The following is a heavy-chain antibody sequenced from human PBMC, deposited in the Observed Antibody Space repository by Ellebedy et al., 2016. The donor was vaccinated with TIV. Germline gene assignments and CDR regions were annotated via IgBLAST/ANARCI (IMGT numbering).Heavy chain of an antibody. D-gene: IGHD6-19*01. CDR1: GYTFTGYY. Sequence: ASVKVSXKAAGYTFTGYYMHWVRQAPGQGLEWMGWINPNSGGTNYAQKFQGRVTMTRDTSISTAYMELSRLRSDDTAMYYCAREGDGYSSGWYYFDYWGQGTLVTVSS. V-gene: IGHV1-2*02. J-gene: IGHJ4*02. CDR3: AREGDGYSSGWYYFDY. CDR2: INPNSGGT.